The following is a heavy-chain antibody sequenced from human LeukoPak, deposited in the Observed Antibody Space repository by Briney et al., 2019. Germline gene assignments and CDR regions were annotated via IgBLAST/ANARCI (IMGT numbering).Heavy chain of an antibody. CDR1: GFTFSSYG. D-gene: IGHD2-2*01. J-gene: IGHJ6*03. Sequence: GGSLRLSCAASGFTFSSYGMHWVRQAPGKGLEWVAFIRYDGSNKYYADSVKGRFTISRDNSKNTLYLQMNSLRAEDTAVYYCAKDSTDQLLSSYYYYYMDVWGQGTTVTVSS. CDR3: AKDSTDQLLSSYYYYYMDV. CDR2: IRYDGSNK. V-gene: IGHV3-30*02.